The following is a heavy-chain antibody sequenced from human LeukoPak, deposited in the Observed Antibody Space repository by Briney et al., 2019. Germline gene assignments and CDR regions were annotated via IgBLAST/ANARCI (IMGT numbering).Heavy chain of an antibody. V-gene: IGHV3-23*01. CDR3: AKHYDISGYYPY. CDR2: ISGGGGST. Sequence: GGSLRLSCAASGFTFSTYAMSWVRQAPGKGLEWVSAISGGGGSTHYADSVRGRFTISRDNSKNTLFLQMSSLRADDTAIYYCAKHYDISGYYPYWGQGTLVTVSS. D-gene: IGHD3-22*01. CDR1: GFTFSTYA. J-gene: IGHJ4*02.